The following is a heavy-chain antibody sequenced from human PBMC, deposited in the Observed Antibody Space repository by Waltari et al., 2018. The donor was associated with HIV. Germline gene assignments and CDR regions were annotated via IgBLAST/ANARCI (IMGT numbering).Heavy chain of an antibody. J-gene: IGHJ4*02. CDR3: ATVEN. Sequence: EVQLVESGGGLVKPGGSLRFSCAASAFTFSNAWVGWVRQAPGKGLECVGLIKSKTDGGTTDYTAPVKGRFTISRNDSKNTLYLQMNSLKTEDTAVYYCATVENWGQGTLVTVSS. V-gene: IGHV3-15*01. CDR2: IKSKTDGGTT. CDR1: AFTFSNAW.